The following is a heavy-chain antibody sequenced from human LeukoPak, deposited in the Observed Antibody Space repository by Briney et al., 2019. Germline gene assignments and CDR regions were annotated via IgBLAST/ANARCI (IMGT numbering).Heavy chain of an antibody. CDR2: IGTAGDT. CDR1: GFTFSSYD. CDR3: ARDLGYCTNGVCHTRFDY. J-gene: IGHJ4*02. V-gene: IGHV3-13*01. Sequence: GGSLRLSCAASGFTFSSYDMHWVRQATGKGLEWVSAIGTAGDTYYPGSVKGRFIISRDNTKASLFLQLNSLRAEDTAVYYCARDLGYCTNGVCHTRFDYWGQGALVTVSS. D-gene: IGHD2-8*01.